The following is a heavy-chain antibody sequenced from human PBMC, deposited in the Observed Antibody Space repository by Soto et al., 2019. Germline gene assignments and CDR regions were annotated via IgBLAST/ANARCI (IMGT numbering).Heavy chain of an antibody. CDR1: GFTFSDSA. CDR3: ASRRDWPAVDPLDY. Sequence: EVQLVESGGGLVQPGGSLKLSCAASGFTFSDSAMHWVRQASGKGLEWVGRIRNKTNNYATAYTASVKGRFTISRDDSKDTVYLQMNRLKIDDTAVYYCASRRDWPAVDPLDYWGQGTLVTVSS. V-gene: IGHV3-73*02. J-gene: IGHJ4*02. D-gene: IGHD2-2*01. CDR2: IRNKTNNYAT.